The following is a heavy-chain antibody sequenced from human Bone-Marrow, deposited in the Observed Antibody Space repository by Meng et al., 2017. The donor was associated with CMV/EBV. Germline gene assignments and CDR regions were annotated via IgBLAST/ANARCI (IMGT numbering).Heavy chain of an antibody. Sequence: EGSLRLSCAASGFTFSGYDMHWVRQAPGKGLEWVAVIYSDGSNKYYADSVKGRFTISRDNSKNTLYLQMNSLRAEDTAVYYCAKIPLLIADTGTGVDWGQGTLVTVSS. CDR2: IYSDGSNK. D-gene: IGHD6-13*01. J-gene: IGHJ4*02. V-gene: IGHV3-33*03. CDR1: GFTFSGYD. CDR3: AKIPLLIADTGTGVD.